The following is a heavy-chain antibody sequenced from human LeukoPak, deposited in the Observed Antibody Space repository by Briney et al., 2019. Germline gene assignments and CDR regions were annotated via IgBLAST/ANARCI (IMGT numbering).Heavy chain of an antibody. Sequence: GRSLRLSCAASGFTFSSCAVHWVRQAPGKGLEWVSVISYDGSNKYYADSVKGRFTISRDNSKNTLYLQMNSLRAEDTAVYYCARGASYRPYCSGGSCYSDYWGQGTLVTVSS. CDR3: ARGASYRPYCSGGSCYSDY. V-gene: IGHV3-30-3*01. D-gene: IGHD2-15*01. CDR2: ISYDGSNK. CDR1: GFTFSSCA. J-gene: IGHJ4*02.